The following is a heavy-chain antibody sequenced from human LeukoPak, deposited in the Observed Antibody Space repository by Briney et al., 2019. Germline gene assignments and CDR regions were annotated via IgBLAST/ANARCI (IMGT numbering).Heavy chain of an antibody. Sequence: GGSLRLSCAASGFTFSSYAMIWGRQAPGKGLDWVSSISDNGDDTYYADSVKGRFTISRDKSTNTLYLQMNSLRADDTAVYYCAKGYYGNYVAVDYWGQGTLVTVSS. CDR2: ISDNGDDT. V-gene: IGHV3-23*01. D-gene: IGHD4-11*01. CDR3: AKGYYGNYVAVDY. J-gene: IGHJ4*02. CDR1: GFTFSSYA.